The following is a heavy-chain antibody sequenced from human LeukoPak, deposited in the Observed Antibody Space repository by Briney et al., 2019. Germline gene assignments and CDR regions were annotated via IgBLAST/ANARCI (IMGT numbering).Heavy chain of an antibody. J-gene: IGHJ5*02. CDR1: GFSLSTTGVG. CDR3: ARESSSSSTNWFDP. CDR2: IYWNDDK. Sequence: ESGPTLVNPTQTRTVTCTFSGFSLSTTGVGVGWIRQPPGKALEWLALIYWNDDKRYSPSLKSRLTITKDTSKNQVVLTMTNMDPVDTATYYCARESSSSSTNWFDPWGQGTLVTVSS. V-gene: IGHV2-5*01. D-gene: IGHD6-6*01.